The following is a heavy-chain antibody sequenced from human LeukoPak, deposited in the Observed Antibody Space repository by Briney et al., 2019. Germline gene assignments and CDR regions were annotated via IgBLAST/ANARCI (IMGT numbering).Heavy chain of an antibody. CDR2: ISSSSSYK. CDR3: ARATTVTLYGNWFDP. Sequence: GGSLRLSCVASGFTFSSYSMNWVRQAPGKGLEWVSSISSSSSYKYYTDSVKGRFTISRDNAKNSLYLQMNSLRAEDTAVYYCARATTVTLYGNWFDPWGQGTLVTVSS. J-gene: IGHJ5*02. CDR1: GFTFSSYS. D-gene: IGHD4-17*01. V-gene: IGHV3-21*01.